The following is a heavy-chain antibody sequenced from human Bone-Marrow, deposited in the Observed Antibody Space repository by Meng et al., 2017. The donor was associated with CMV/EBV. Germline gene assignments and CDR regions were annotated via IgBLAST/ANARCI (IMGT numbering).Heavy chain of an antibody. J-gene: IGHJ4*02. D-gene: IGHD2-2*01. V-gene: IGHV3-30-3*01. CDR1: GFIFRSYA. Sequence: GESLKISCAASGFIFRSYAMHWVRQAPGKGLEWVAGISYDGANKYYGDSVKGRFTISRDNSKNTLYMEMRAEDTAVYYCARSPRHCTSTGCYSLGNDYWGQGTLVTVSS. CDR3: ARSPRHCTSTGCYSLGNDY. CDR2: ISYDGANK.